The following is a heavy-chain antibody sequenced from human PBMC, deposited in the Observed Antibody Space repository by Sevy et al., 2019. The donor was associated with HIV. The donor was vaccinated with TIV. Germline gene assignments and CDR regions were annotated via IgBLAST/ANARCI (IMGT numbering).Heavy chain of an antibody. V-gene: IGHV3-30*15. J-gene: IGHJ4*02. CDR3: ARDGGHTAAWSPGNF. CDR1: GFTFNSHG. CDR2: ISYDGRIK. Sequence: GGSLRLSCAASGFTFNSHGFHWVRHAPGKGLEWVALISYDGRIKYYADSVKGRFIISRDDARNTLYLQMSGLRAEDTAVYYCARDGGHTAAWSPGNFWGQGTLVTVSS. D-gene: IGHD2-15*01.